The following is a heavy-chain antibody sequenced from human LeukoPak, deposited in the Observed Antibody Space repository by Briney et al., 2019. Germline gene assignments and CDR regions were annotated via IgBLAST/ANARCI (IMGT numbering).Heavy chain of an antibody. V-gene: IGHV4-4*02. CDR3: ARRRKDLNWFDP. J-gene: IGHJ5*02. Sequence: SETLSLTCAVSAGFINSSNWWSWVRQPPGKGLEWIGEIFHTGDANYNPSLKSRVTMSVDKSENQFSLRLSSVTAADTAVYHCARRRKDLNWFDPWGQGTLVTVSS. CDR2: IFHTGDA. CDR1: AGFINSSNW.